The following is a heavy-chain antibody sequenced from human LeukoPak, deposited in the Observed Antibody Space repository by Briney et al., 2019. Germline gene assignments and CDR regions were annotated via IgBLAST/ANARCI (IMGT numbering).Heavy chain of an antibody. Sequence: ASVKVSCKASGYTFTGYYMHWVRQAPGQGLEWMGWISPNSGGTNYAQKFQGWVTMTRDTSISTAYMELSRLRSDDTAVYYCARGRQVDTAMVGRNWFDPWGQGTLVTGSS. CDR1: GYTFTGYY. D-gene: IGHD5-18*01. CDR3: ARGRQVDTAMVGRNWFDP. V-gene: IGHV1-2*04. J-gene: IGHJ5*02. CDR2: ISPNSGGT.